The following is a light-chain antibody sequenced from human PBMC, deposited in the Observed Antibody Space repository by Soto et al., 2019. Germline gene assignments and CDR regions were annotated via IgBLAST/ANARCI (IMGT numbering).Light chain of an antibody. J-gene: IGKJ5*01. CDR1: QSVSSGY. Sequence: EIVLTQSPGTLSLSPGERVTLSCRASQSVSSGYLAWYQQKPGQTPRLLIYGASSRATGIPDRFSGSGSGTDFTLTISRLEPEDFAVYYCQQYGSSITFGQGTRLEI. V-gene: IGKV3-20*01. CDR2: GAS. CDR3: QQYGSSIT.